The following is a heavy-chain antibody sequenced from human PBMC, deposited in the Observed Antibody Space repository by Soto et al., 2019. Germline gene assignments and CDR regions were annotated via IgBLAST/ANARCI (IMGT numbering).Heavy chain of an antibody. Sequence: QVQLVESGGGVVQPGRSLRLSCAASGFTFSSYAMHWVRQAPGKGLEWVAVISYDGSNKYYADSVKGRFTISRDNSKNTLYLQMNSLRAEDTAVYYCARGLFSTVTYSDYWGQGTLVTVSS. V-gene: IGHV3-30-3*01. CDR1: GFTFSSYA. D-gene: IGHD2-21*01. CDR3: ARGLFSTVTYSDY. J-gene: IGHJ4*02. CDR2: ISYDGSNK.